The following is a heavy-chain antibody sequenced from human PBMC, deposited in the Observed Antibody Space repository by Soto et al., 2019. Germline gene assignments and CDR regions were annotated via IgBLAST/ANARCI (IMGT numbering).Heavy chain of an antibody. Sequence: SETLSLTCSVYGVSITSTSYYWGWVRQPPGKGLEWIGSIHYGGATYYSPSLKSRVTISADASTNTLSLKLTSVTATDTAVYYCARQITYICDFWGQGTLVTVSS. CDR1: GVSITSTSYY. CDR2: IHYGGAT. J-gene: IGHJ4*02. V-gene: IGHV4-39*01. D-gene: IGHD3-10*01. CDR3: ARQITYICDF.